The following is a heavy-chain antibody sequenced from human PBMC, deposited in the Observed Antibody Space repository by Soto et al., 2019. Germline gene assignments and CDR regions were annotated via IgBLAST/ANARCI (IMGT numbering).Heavy chain of an antibody. CDR2: IYYSGST. D-gene: IGHD1-26*01. CDR3: ARGRGSGSYLSWFDP. CDR1: DGSISTYY. J-gene: IGHJ5*02. Sequence: PSETLSLTCTVSDGSISTYYWIWIRQPPGKGLEWIGCIYYSGSTNYNPSLKSRITISVDTSENQFSLKLSSVTAADTAVYYCARGRGSGSYLSWFDPWGQGTLVTVSS. V-gene: IGHV4-59*01.